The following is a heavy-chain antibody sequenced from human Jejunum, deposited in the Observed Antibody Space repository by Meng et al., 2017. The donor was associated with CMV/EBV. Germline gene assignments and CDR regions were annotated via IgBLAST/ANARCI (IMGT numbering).Heavy chain of an antibody. CDR3: ATSNAAAGNS. Sequence: CAASGFTFSSYWMSWVRQAPGKGLKWVANIQQDGSAIHYVDSVKGRFTISRDNAKNSLYLQMTSLTGEDTAVYYCATSNAAAGNSWGHGTLVTVSS. D-gene: IGHD6-13*01. J-gene: IGHJ5*01. V-gene: IGHV3-7*01. CDR1: GFTFSSYW. CDR2: IQQDGSAI.